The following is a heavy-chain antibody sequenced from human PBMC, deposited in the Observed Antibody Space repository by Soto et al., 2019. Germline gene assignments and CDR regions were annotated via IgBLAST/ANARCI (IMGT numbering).Heavy chain of an antibody. CDR1: GYTFTSYG. V-gene: IGHV1-18*01. D-gene: IGHD2-2*01. Sequence: GASVKVSCKASGYTFTSYGISWVRQAPGQGLEWMGWISAYNGNTNYAQKLQGRVTMTTDTSTSTAYMELRSLRSDDTAVYYCARAQVPELNSDIVVVPAAIPTFDYWGQGTLVTVSS. CDR3: ARAQVPELNSDIVVVPAAIPTFDY. J-gene: IGHJ4*02. CDR2: ISAYNGNT.